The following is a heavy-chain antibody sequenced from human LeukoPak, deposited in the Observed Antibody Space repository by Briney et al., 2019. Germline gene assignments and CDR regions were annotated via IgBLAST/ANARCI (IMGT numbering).Heavy chain of an antibody. J-gene: IGHJ4*02. Sequence: PGGSLRLSCAASGFTFDDYGMSWVRQAPGKGLVWVSRINGDGTITHYAGSVQGRFTISRDNAKNTLYLQMNSLRAEDTAIYYCVRDLGWCTDGVCSLWGQGTPVTVSS. D-gene: IGHD2-8*01. CDR2: INGDGTIT. CDR3: VRDLGWCTDGVCSL. V-gene: IGHV3-74*01. CDR1: GFTFDDYG.